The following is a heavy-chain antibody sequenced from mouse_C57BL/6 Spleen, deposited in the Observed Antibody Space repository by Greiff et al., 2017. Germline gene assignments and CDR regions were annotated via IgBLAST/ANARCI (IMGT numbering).Heavy chain of an antibody. Sequence: QVQLQQPGAELVMPGASVKLSCKASGYTFTSYWMHWVKQRPGQGLEWIGEIDPSDSYTNYNQKFKGKSTLTVDKSSSTAYMQLSSLTSEDSAVYYCARSGLGLAYWGQGTLVTVSA. CDR3: ARSGLGLAY. D-gene: IGHD4-1*01. V-gene: IGHV1-69*01. CDR2: IDPSDSYT. CDR1: GYTFTSYW. J-gene: IGHJ3*01.